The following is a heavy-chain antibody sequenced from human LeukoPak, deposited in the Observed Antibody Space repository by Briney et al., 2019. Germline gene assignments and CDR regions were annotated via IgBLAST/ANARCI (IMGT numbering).Heavy chain of an antibody. CDR1: GGSISGYF. J-gene: IGHJ6*02. CDR3: ARQQYYYDNSGSWFYYYGMDV. D-gene: IGHD3-22*01. CDR2: IYYSGST. Sequence: SETLSLTCTVSGGSISGYFWSWIRQPPGKGLEWIGYIYYSGSTNYNPSLKSRVTISVDTSMNQFSLKLSSVTAADTALYYCARQQYYYDNSGSWFYYYGMDVWGPGTTVTVSS. V-gene: IGHV4-59*08.